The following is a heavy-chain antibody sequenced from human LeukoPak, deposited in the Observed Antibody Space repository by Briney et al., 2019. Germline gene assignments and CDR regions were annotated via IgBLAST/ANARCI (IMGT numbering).Heavy chain of an antibody. V-gene: IGHV1-3*01. CDR1: GYTFTSYA. D-gene: IGHD3/OR15-3a*01. CDR3: ARQGLGHKFYFDY. CDR2: INAGNGNT. Sequence: EASVKVSCKASGYTFTSYAMHWVRQAPGQRLEWMGWINAGNGNTKYSQKFQGRVTITRDTSASTAYMEVSGLRSEDTAVYYCARQGLGHKFYFDYWGQGTLVIVSS. J-gene: IGHJ4*02.